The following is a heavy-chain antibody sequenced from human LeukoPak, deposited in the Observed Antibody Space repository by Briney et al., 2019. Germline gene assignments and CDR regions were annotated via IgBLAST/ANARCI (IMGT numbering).Heavy chain of an antibody. CDR2: IIPILGIA. J-gene: IGHJ4*02. CDR1: GGTFSSYA. D-gene: IGHD2-15*01. CDR3: AAPVVAATLDY. V-gene: IGHV1-69*04. Sequence: ASVKVSCKASGGTFSSYAISWVRQAPGQGLEWMGRIIPILGIANYAQKFQGRVTITADKSTSTAYMELSSLRSEDAAVYYCAAPVVAATLDYWGQGTLVTVSS.